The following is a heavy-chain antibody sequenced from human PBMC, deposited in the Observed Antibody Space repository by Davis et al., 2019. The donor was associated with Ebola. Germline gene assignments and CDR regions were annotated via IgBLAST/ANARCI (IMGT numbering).Heavy chain of an antibody. J-gene: IGHJ4*02. D-gene: IGHD5-24*01. CDR3: ARGEDGDFDY. CDR2: ISSSGSTI. CDR1: GFTFSSYS. Sequence: GESLKISCAASGFTFSSYSMNWVRQAPGKGLEWVSYISSSGSTIYYADSVKGRFTISRDNAKNSLYLQMNSLRAEDTAVYYCARGEDGDFDYWGQGTLVTVSS. V-gene: IGHV3-48*04.